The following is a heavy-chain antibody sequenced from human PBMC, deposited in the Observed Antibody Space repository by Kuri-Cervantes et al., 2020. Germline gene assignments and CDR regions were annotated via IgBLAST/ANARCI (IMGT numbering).Heavy chain of an antibody. J-gene: IGHJ4*02. CDR2: IWYDGSNK. D-gene: IGHD6-13*01. V-gene: IGHV3-33*08. CDR3: ARALGVWSSSQTQPDY. CDR1: GFTFSSHA. Sequence: GESLKISCAASGFTFSSHAMHWVRQAPGKGLEWVAVIWYDGSNKYYADSVKGRFTISRDNSKNTLYLQMNSLSAEDTAVYYCARALGVWSSSQTQPDYWGQGTLVTVSS.